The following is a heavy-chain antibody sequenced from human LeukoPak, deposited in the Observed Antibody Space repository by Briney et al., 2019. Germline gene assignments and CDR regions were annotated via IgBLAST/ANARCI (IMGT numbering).Heavy chain of an antibody. CDR2: ITPIFGTA. Sequence: SVKVSCKASGGTFSSYAISWVRQAPGQGLEWMGRITPIFGTANYAQKFQGRVTITTDESTSTAYMELSSLRSEDTAVYYCARDSSGYYEYYWYFDLWGRGTLVTVSS. CDR3: ARDSSGYYEYYWYFDL. V-gene: IGHV1-69*05. CDR1: GGTFSSYA. J-gene: IGHJ2*01. D-gene: IGHD3-22*01.